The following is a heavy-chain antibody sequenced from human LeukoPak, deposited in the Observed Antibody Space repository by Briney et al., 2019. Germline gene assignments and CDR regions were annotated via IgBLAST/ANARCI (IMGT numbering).Heavy chain of an antibody. CDR3: AKGRSASCTSCFNY. CDR1: GYIFTRYG. V-gene: IGHV1-18*04. D-gene: IGHD2-2*01. J-gene: IGHJ4*02. Sequence: ASVKVSCKASGYIFTRYGISWVRQAPGQGLEWMGWISAHYGNTNYAQKFQDRVTMTTDTSTNTAYMALRSLRPDDTAVYYCAKGRSASCTSCFNYWGQGTLVTVSS. CDR2: ISAHYGNT.